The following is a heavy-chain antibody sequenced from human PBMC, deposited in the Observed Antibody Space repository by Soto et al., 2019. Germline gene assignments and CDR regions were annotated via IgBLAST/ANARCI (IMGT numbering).Heavy chain of an antibody. J-gene: IGHJ6*02. CDR3: ARGDREDILVVVGARPGEYGIDI. CDR2: IAYDGSNA. D-gene: IGHD2-15*01. Sequence: ESVGGVVQPGGSLRLSCAASGFTFRNHAMHWVRQAPGKGLECLAVIAYDGSNAFYRDSVKGRFTIFRDNSKNTLYLHMNSLRSEDTGVYYCARGDREDILVVVGARPGEYGIDICGQGTTVTAS. V-gene: IGHV3-30-3*01. CDR1: GFTFRNHA.